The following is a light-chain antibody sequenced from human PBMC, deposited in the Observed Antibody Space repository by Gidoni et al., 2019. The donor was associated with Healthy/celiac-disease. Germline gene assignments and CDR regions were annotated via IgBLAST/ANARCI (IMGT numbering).Light chain of an antibody. Sequence: AIRITQSPSSLAASTGDRFTITCRASQGISSYLAWYQQKPGKAPKLLIYAASTLQSGVPSRFSGSGSGTDFTLTISCLQSEDFATYYCQQYYSYPTFGQGTRLEIK. V-gene: IGKV1-8*01. J-gene: IGKJ5*01. CDR1: QGISSY. CDR2: AAS. CDR3: QQYYSYPT.